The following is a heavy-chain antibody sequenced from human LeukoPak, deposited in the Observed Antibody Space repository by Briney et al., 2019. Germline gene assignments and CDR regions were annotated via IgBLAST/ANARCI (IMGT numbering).Heavy chain of an antibody. CDR2: IKQDGSEK. V-gene: IGHV3-7*01. Sequence: GGSLRLSRAASGFTFSSYWMSWVRQAPGKGLEWVANIKQDGSEKYYVESVKGRFTISRDNAKKSLYLQMNSLRAEDTAVYYCAKSGIQSWLVWFDPWGQGSLVTVSS. J-gene: IGHJ5*02. D-gene: IGHD5-18*01. CDR1: GFTFSSYW. CDR3: AKSGIQSWLVWFDP.